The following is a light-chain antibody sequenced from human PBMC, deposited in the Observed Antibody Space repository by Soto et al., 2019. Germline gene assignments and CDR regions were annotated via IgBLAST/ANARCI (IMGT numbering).Light chain of an antibody. Sequence: QSALTQPASVSGSPGQSITISCAGTMRDIGAYNLVSWYQQHPGKAPQLIIYEVRNRPSGISFRFSGSKSDNTASLTISGLQAEDEADYYCSSFTSKSALIFGGGTKVTVL. CDR1: MRDIGAYNL. CDR3: SSFTSKSALI. CDR2: EVR. V-gene: IGLV2-14*03. J-gene: IGLJ2*01.